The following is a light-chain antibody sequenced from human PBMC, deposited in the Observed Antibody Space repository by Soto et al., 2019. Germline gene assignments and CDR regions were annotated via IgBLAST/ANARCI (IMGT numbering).Light chain of an antibody. CDR3: QQYYRPWT. CDR1: QSVFYSSNNKNY. J-gene: IGKJ1*01. Sequence: DIVMTQSPDSLAVSLVERATINCKSSQSVFYSSNNKNYLAWYQQKPGQPPKLLIYWASTRESGVPDRFSGSGSGTDFPLTVSSVQAEDVAVYYCQQYYRPWTFGQGTKVEIK. V-gene: IGKV4-1*01. CDR2: WAS.